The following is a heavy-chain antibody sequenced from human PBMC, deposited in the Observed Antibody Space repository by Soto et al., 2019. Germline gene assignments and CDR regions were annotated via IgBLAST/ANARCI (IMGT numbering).Heavy chain of an antibody. Sequence: EVQLVESGGGLVQPGRSLRLSCAASGFTFDDYAMHWVRQAPGKGLEWVSGISWNSGSIGYADSVKGRFTISRDNAKNSLYLQMNSLRAEDTALYYCAKDNCSSTSCLSYYYMDVWGKGTTVTVSS. CDR3: AKDNCSSTSCLSYYYMDV. CDR2: ISWNSGSI. D-gene: IGHD2-2*01. J-gene: IGHJ6*03. V-gene: IGHV3-9*01. CDR1: GFTFDDYA.